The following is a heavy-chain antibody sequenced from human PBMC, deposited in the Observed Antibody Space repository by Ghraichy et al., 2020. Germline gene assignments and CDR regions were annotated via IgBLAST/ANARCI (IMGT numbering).Heavy chain of an antibody. Sequence: SETLSLTCTVSGGSISSYYWSWIRQPPGKGLEWIGYIYTSGSTNYNPSLKSRVTISVDTSKNQFSLKLSSVTAADTAVYYCARRMEEGWSGVYDYVWGSYRYHWFDPWGQGTLVTVSS. CDR1: GGSISSYY. CDR3: ARRMEEGWSGVYDYVWGSYRYHWFDP. D-gene: IGHD3-16*02. V-gene: IGHV4-4*09. J-gene: IGHJ5*02. CDR2: IYTSGST.